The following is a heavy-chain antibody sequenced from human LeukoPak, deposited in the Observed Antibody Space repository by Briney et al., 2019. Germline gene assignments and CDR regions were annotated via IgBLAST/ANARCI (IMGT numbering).Heavy chain of an antibody. Sequence: GGSLRLSCAASGFTFSGYGMHWVRQAPGKGLEWVAVISYDGSNKYYADSVKGRFTISRDNSKNTLYPQMNSLRAEDTAVYYCAGGTATVTMEFWGQGTLVTVSS. CDR1: GFTFSGYG. V-gene: IGHV3-30*03. D-gene: IGHD4-17*01. CDR3: AGGTATVTMEF. J-gene: IGHJ4*02. CDR2: ISYDGSNK.